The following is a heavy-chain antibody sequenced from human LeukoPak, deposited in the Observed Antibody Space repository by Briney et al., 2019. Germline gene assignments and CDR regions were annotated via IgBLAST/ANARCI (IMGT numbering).Heavy chain of an antibody. J-gene: IGHJ4*02. CDR2: IWYDGSDK. D-gene: IGHD6-19*01. CDR1: GFTVINNY. Sequence: GGSLRLSCAASGFTVINNYMSWVRQSPGTGLEWVAVIWYDGSDKYYADSVKGRFTISRDNPKNTLNLQMNSLRAEDTAVYYCARDYMAGTTRGHFDYWGQGTLVTVSS. CDR3: ARDYMAGTTRGHFDY. V-gene: IGHV3-33*08.